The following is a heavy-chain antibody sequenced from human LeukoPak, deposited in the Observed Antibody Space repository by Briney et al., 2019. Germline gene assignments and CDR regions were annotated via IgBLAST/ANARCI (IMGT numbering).Heavy chain of an antibody. Sequence: NPSETLSLTCTVSGYSISSGYYWGWIRQPPGKGLEWIGSIYHSGSTYYNPSLKSRVTISVDTSKNQFSLKLSSVSAADTAVYYCARDRITVVVTAIDYWGQGTLVTVSS. D-gene: IGHD2-21*02. CDR2: IYHSGST. J-gene: IGHJ4*02. CDR1: GYSISSGYY. V-gene: IGHV4-38-2*02. CDR3: ARDRITVVVTAIDY.